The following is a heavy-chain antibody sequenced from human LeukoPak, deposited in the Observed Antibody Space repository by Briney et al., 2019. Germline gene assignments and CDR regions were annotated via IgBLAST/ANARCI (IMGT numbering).Heavy chain of an antibody. CDR1: GFTFSSYW. V-gene: IGHV3-7*03. Sequence: GGSLRLSCAASGFTFSSYWMNWARQAPGKGLEWVASINHNGNVNYYVDSVRGRFTISRDNAKNSLYLQMNNLRVEDTAVYYCAREEVKSFDNWGQGTLVTVSS. CDR2: INHNGNVN. CDR3: AREEVKSFDN. J-gene: IGHJ5*02.